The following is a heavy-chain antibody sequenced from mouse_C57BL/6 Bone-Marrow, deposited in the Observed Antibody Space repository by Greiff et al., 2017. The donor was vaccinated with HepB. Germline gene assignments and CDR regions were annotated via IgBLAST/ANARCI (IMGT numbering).Heavy chain of an antibody. J-gene: IGHJ3*01. CDR2: ISDGGSYT. CDR1: GFTFSSYA. CDR3: ARGGPRHPWFAY. V-gene: IGHV5-4*01. Sequence: DVHLVESGGGLVKPGGSLKLSCAASGFTFSSYAMSWVRQTPEKRLEWVATISDGGSYTYYPDNVKGRFTISRDNAKNNLYLQMSHRKSEDTAMYYCARGGPRHPWFAYWGQGTLVTVSA.